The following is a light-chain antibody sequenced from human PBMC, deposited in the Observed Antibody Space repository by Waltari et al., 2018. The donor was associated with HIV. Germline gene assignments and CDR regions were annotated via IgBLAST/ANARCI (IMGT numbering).Light chain of an antibody. J-gene: IGKJ1*01. Sequence: DIQMTQSPSTLSASIGDTVTLTCRASQDISRWLAWYPTKPGEVPKLLVYKASLLGSGVPSRFSGSGSGTEFTLTINSLQPSDFATYYCQQYNTYLWTFGQGTKVEI. V-gene: IGKV1-5*03. CDR3: QQYNTYLWT. CDR1: QDISRW. CDR2: KAS.